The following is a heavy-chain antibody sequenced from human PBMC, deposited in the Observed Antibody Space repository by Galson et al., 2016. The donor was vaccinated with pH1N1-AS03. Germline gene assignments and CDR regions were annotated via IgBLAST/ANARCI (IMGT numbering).Heavy chain of an antibody. V-gene: IGHV3-23*01. D-gene: IGHD3-3*01. CDR2: ISVSGRDT. Sequence: SLRLSCAASSGYVMNWVRQAPGKGLEWVSGISVSGRDTYYVDSVKGRFTISRDNSKNTLFLQMDSLRAEDTALYYCTAGHYTNFWGQGTLVTVSS. CDR1: SGYV. J-gene: IGHJ4*01. CDR3: TAGHYTNF.